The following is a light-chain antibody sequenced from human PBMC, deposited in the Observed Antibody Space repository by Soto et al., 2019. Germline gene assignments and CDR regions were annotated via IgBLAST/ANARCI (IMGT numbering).Light chain of an antibody. CDR2: GAS. CDR1: QSVSSSY. CDR3: QQYGSSPGT. J-gene: IGKJ1*01. V-gene: IGKV3-20*01. Sequence: EIVLTQSPGTLSLSPGERATLSCRASQSVSSSYLAWYQQKPGQAPRLLIYGASSRATGIPDRFSGRGSGTDFTLTISILEPEDFAVYYCQQYGSSPGTFGQGTKVEIK.